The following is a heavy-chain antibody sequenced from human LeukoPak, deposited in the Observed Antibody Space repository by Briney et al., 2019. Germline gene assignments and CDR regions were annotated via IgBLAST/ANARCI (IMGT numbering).Heavy chain of an antibody. J-gene: IGHJ4*02. Sequence: SETLSLTCTVSGGSISSSSYYWGWVRQPPGKGLEWIGSIYYSGSTYYNPSLKSRVTISVDTSKNQFSLKLSSVTAADTAVYYCARHTYYDFWSDKIWGYFDYWGQGTLVTVSS. CDR1: GGSISSSSYY. CDR2: IYYSGST. D-gene: IGHD3-3*01. CDR3: ARHTYYDFWSDKIWGYFDY. V-gene: IGHV4-39*01.